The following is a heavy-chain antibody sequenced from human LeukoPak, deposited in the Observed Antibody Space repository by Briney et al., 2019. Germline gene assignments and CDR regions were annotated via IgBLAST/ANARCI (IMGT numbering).Heavy chain of an antibody. V-gene: IGHV4-4*07. CDR1: GGSISSYY. CDR3: ARDSSAYCSSTSCYTGYYYGMDV. D-gene: IGHD2-2*02. J-gene: IGHJ6*02. Sequence: SETLSLTCTVSGGSISSYYWSWIRQPAGKGLEXXGRIYTSGSTNYNPSLKSRVTMSVDTSKNQFSLKLSSVTAADTAVYYCARDSSAYCSSTSCYTGYYYGMDVWGQGTTVTVSS. CDR2: IYTSGST.